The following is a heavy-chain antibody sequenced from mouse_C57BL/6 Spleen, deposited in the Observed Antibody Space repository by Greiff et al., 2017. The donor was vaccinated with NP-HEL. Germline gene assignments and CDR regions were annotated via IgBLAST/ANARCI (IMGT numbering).Heavy chain of an antibody. CDR1: GYTFTSYW. CDR2: IYPGSGST. CDR3: ARQELLWLRRGFAY. J-gene: IGHJ3*01. V-gene: IGHV1-55*01. D-gene: IGHD2-2*01. Sequence: VQLQQPGAELVKPGASVKMSCKASGYTFTSYWITWVKQRPGQGLEWIGDIYPGSGSTNYNEKFTIQATLTVDTSSSTAYMQLSSLTSEDSAVYYCARQELLWLRRGFAYWGQGTLVTVSA.